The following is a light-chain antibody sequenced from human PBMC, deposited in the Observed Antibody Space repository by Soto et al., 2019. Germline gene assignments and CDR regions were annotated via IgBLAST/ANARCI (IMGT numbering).Light chain of an antibody. CDR2: GAS. CDR3: HQYNNWPPLT. Sequence: IVMTQSPGTLSVSPGGRATLSCRASLSVNSNLAWYQQKPGQAPRLLIYGASTRATGIPARLSGSGSGREIILTICSLQSEDFAVYYCHQYNNWPPLTFGGGTKVEIK. J-gene: IGKJ4*01. V-gene: IGKV3-15*01. CDR1: LSVNSN.